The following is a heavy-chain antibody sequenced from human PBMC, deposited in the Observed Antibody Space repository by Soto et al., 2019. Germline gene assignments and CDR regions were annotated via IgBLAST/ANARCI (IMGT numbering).Heavy chain of an antibody. D-gene: IGHD3-10*01. Sequence: AAVKVSCKACGCTFTAYYIHWVRQDPGQGLEWMGWINPNGGGTKYAQKFQGRVTMTRDTSINTAYMELTRLTSDDTAVYYCARSVHTMIQGVRFRVDQWGQGTLVTVSS. CDR2: INPNGGGT. CDR3: ARSVHTMIQGVRFRVDQ. CDR1: GCTFTAYY. V-gene: IGHV1-2*02. J-gene: IGHJ4*02.